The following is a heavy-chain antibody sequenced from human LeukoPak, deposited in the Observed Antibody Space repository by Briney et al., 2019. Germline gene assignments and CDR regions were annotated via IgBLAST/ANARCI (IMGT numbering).Heavy chain of an antibody. Sequence: ASVKVSCKASGYTFTSYGISWVRQAPGQGLEWMGWISAYNGNTNYAQKLQGRVTMATDTSTSTAYMELRSLRSDDTAVYYCARGIHDYGGSPPFDYWAREPWSPSPQ. CDR2: ISAYNGNT. J-gene: IGHJ4*02. CDR3: ARGIHDYGGSPPFDY. CDR1: GYTFTSYG. V-gene: IGHV1-18*01. D-gene: IGHD4-23*01.